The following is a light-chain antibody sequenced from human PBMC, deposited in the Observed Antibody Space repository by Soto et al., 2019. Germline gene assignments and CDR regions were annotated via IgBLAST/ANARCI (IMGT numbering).Light chain of an antibody. V-gene: IGKV1-33*01. Sequence: DVEITQSPCSLSASVGDRVTITCQASQDISNYLNWYNQKPGKAPKLLIYDASNLETGVPSRFSGSGSGTDFTFTISILQPEDIATYYCQQYDNLPRYTFGQGTRLEIK. CDR3: QQYDNLPRYT. CDR1: QDISNY. CDR2: DAS. J-gene: IGKJ5*01.